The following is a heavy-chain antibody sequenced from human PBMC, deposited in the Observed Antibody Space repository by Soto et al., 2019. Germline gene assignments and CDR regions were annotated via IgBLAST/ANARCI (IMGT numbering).Heavy chain of an antibody. J-gene: IGHJ4*02. D-gene: IGHD3-10*01. Sequence: PGGSLRLSCAASGFTFSSYGMHWVRQAPGKGLEWVAVIWYDGSNKYYADSVKGRFTISRDNSKNTLYLQMNSLRAEDTAVYYCARDHGNMVRGVIPDYWGQGTLVTVSS. CDR3: ARDHGNMVRGVIPDY. CDR1: GFTFSSYG. V-gene: IGHV3-33*01. CDR2: IWYDGSNK.